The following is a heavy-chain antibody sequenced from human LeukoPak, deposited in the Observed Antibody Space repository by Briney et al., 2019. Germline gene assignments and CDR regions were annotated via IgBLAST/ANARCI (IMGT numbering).Heavy chain of an antibody. J-gene: IGHJ4*02. CDR2: IKQEGSEK. CDR3: AASPQFSTYIWWNYRYFDY. V-gene: IGHV3-7*01. Sequence: PGGSLRLSCAASVFTFSSYWMIWVRQAPEKGLEWVAHIKQEGSEKNYVDSVKGRFTISRDNAKNSVYLQMNILRVENTTVYYCAASPQFSTYIWWNYRYFDYWGQGTLVTVSS. D-gene: IGHD3-16*02. CDR1: VFTFSSYW.